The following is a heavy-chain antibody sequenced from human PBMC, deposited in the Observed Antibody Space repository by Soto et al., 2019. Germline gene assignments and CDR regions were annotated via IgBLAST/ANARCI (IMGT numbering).Heavy chain of an antibody. CDR1: GGSFSGYY. CDR2: INHSGST. Sequence: QVQLQQWGAGLLKPSETLSLTCAVYGGSFSGYYWSWIRQPPGKGLEWIGEINHSGSTNYNPSLKSRVTISVDPSKNQFSLKLSSVTAADTAVYYCARGRAVAGYYYYGMDVWGQGTTVTVSS. V-gene: IGHV4-34*01. D-gene: IGHD6-19*01. J-gene: IGHJ6*02. CDR3: ARGRAVAGYYYYGMDV.